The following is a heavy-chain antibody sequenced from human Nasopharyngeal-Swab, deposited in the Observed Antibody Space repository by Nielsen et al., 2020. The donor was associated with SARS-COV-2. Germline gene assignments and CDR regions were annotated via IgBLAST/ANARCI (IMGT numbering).Heavy chain of an antibody. CDR2: IYPGDSDT. Sequence: VRQMPGKGLGWMGLIYPGDSDTRYSPSFQGQVTISADKTINTAYLQWSSLKASDTAIYYCARREDNSGSYRSEYFQFWGQGTLVTVSS. D-gene: IGHD6-19*01. CDR3: ARREDNSGSYRSEYFQF. J-gene: IGHJ1*01. V-gene: IGHV5-51*01.